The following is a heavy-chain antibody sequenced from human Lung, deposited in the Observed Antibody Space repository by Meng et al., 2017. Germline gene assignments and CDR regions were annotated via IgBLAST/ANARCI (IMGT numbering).Heavy chain of an antibody. V-gene: IGHV1-18*01. D-gene: IGHD3-10*01. J-gene: IGHJ4*02. CDR2: LGAHDGDT. Sequence: QVQPVQSGPEVKKPGASVKVSCKASDYTFTGYGVSWVRQAPGQGLEWMAWLGAHDGDTSHAPKFQGRVTVSADRPTATAYMELRSLRSDDTAVYYCARGTPGRSYSDYWGQGTQVTVSS. CDR3: ARGTPGRSYSDY. CDR1: DYTFTGYG.